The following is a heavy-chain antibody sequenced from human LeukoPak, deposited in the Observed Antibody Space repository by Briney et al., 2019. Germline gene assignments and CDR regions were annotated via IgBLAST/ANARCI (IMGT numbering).Heavy chain of an antibody. J-gene: IGHJ6*04. Sequence: PSETLSLTCAVYGGSFSGYYWSWIRQPPGKGLEWIGEINHSGSTNYNPSLKSRVTISVDTSKNQFSLKLSSVTAADTAVYYCARGRDYDILTGYYRMSYYYYGMDVWGKGTTVTVSS. D-gene: IGHD3-9*01. CDR1: GGSFSGYY. V-gene: IGHV4-34*01. CDR3: ARGRDYDILTGYYRMSYYYYGMDV. CDR2: INHSGST.